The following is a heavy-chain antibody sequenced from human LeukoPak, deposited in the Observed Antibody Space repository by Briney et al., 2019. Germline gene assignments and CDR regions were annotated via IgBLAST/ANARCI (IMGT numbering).Heavy chain of an antibody. Sequence: SETLSLTCAVYGGSFSGYYWSWIRQPPGKGLEWIGEINHSGSTNYNPSLKSRVTISVDTSKNQFSLKLSSVTAADTAVYYRARVIGAIFGVAKPRDYGMDVWGQGTTVTVSS. V-gene: IGHV4-34*01. CDR3: ARVIGAIFGVAKPRDYGMDV. CDR2: INHSGST. J-gene: IGHJ6*02. CDR1: GGSFSGYY. D-gene: IGHD3-3*01.